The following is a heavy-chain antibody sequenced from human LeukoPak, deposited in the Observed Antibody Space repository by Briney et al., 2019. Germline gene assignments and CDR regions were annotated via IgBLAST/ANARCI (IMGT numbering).Heavy chain of an antibody. V-gene: IGHV3-74*01. D-gene: IGHD5-18*01. J-gene: IGHJ4*02. CDR1: GFTFVSYW. CDR2: INGYGSIT. CDR3: ARDAPGNTALDY. Sequence: GGSLRLSCAAPGFTFVSYWMPWVRQAPGKGLVWVPRINGYGSITDFADSVKGHFTISRDNAKNTLYLQMNSLRAEDTAVYYCARDAPGNTALDYWGQGTLVTVSS.